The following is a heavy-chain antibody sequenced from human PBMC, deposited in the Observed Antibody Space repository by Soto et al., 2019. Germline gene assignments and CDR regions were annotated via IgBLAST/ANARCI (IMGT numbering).Heavy chain of an antibody. CDR1: GFTVSSNY. V-gene: IGHV3-53*01. Sequence: EVQLVESGGGLIQPGGSLRLSCAASGFTVSSNYMSWVRRAPGKGLEWVSVIYSGGSTYYADSVKGRFTISRDNSKHTLYLQMNSLRAEDTAVYYCARSPYDILTGYPKAYYYGMDVWGQGTTVTVSS. CDR3: ARSPYDILTGYPKAYYYGMDV. CDR2: IYSGGST. D-gene: IGHD3-9*01. J-gene: IGHJ6*02.